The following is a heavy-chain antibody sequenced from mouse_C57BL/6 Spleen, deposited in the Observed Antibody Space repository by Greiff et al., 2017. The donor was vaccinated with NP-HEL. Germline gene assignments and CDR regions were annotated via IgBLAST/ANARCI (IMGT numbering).Heavy chain of an antibody. V-gene: IGHV1-81*01. J-gene: IGHJ2*01. Sequence: QVQLQQSVAELARPGASVKLSCKASGYTFTSYGISWVKQRTGQGLEWIGEIYPRSGNTYYNEKFKGKATLTADKSSSTAYMELRSLTSEDSAVYFCAREGYYGSSPYYFDYWGQGTTLTVSS. D-gene: IGHD1-1*01. CDR1: GYTFTSYG. CDR2: IYPRSGNT. CDR3: AREGYYGSSPYYFDY.